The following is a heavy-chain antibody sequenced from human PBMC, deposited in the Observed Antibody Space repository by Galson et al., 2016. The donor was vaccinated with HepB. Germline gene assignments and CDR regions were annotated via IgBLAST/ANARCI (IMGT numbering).Heavy chain of an antibody. CDR3: ARVAYCSSSCSFDY. D-gene: IGHD2-2*01. CDR2: ITAVNGNT. V-gene: IGHV1-3*01. CDR1: GYSFTSYA. J-gene: IGHJ4*02. Sequence: SVKVSCKASGYSFTSYAMHWVRQAPGQRLEWMGWITAVNGNTKYSQTFQGRVTITRDTYASTAYMELSSLRSEDSAVYYCARVAYCSSSCSFDYWGQGTLVTVSS.